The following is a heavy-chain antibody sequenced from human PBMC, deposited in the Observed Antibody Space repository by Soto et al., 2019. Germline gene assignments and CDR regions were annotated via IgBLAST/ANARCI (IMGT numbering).Heavy chain of an antibody. CDR1: GGTFSSLG. D-gene: IGHD5-12*01. CDR3: ATRGTQGRWLEFADY. CDR2: IIPISGRT. V-gene: IGHV1-69*01. J-gene: IGHJ4*02. Sequence: QVQLVQSGAEVKRPGSSVKVSCEASGGTFSSLGFTWVRQAPGQGLEWMGGIIPISGRTTFAPKFLGRVTITADEATRTTYMELAALTSADTAIYYFATRGTQGRWLEFADYWGQGTLVTVSS.